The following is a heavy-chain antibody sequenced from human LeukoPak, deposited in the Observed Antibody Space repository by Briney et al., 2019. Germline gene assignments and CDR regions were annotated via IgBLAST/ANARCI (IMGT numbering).Heavy chain of an antibody. V-gene: IGHV4-39*01. Sequence: SETLSLTCTVSGGSLSSNNYYWGWIRQPPGKGLGWLGSIYYSGSTYYNPSLKSRVTISVDTSKNQFSLKLSSVTAADTAVYYCARRGYCGSTSCYPFDPWGQGTLVTVSS. CDR1: GGSLSSNNYY. CDR2: IYYSGST. D-gene: IGHD2-2*03. CDR3: ARRGYCGSTSCYPFDP. J-gene: IGHJ5*02.